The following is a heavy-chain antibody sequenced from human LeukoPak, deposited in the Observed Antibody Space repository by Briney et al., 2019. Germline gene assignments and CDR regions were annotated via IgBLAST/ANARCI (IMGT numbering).Heavy chain of an antibody. J-gene: IGHJ2*01. CDR2: IKGDGSST. Sequence: PGGSLRLSCAASGITFSLYWMHWVRQAPGKGLMWVSRIKGDGSSTVYADSVKGRFTISRDSAKNTMYLQMNSLRAEDTAVYYCARTLYGDYNNWYFDLWGRGTLVTVSS. D-gene: IGHD4-17*01. V-gene: IGHV3-74*01. CDR3: ARTLYGDYNNWYFDL. CDR1: GITFSLYW.